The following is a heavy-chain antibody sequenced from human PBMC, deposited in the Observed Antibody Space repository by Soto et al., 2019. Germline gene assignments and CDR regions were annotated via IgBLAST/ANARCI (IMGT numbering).Heavy chain of an antibody. V-gene: IGHV3-13*01. D-gene: IGHD6-13*01. CDR3: ARAIRIASRPGGSSYYFYGMDV. CDR1: GFIFSSYD. J-gene: IGHJ6*02. Sequence: EEQLVESGGGLVQPGGSLRLSCEASGFIFSSYDMHWVRQVTGKGLEWVSGIGTSGDTYYAGSVKGRFTISRETAKNSLYLQMNGLRDGDTAVYYCARAIRIASRPGGSSYYFYGMDVWGQGTTVTVSS. CDR2: IGTSGDT.